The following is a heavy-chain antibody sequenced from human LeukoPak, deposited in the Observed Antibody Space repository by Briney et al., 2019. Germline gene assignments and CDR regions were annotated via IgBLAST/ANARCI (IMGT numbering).Heavy chain of an antibody. V-gene: IGHV4-59*11. D-gene: IGHD6-19*01. CDR3: AREGYASGWNDF. J-gene: IGHJ4*02. CDR1: GGSISSHY. Sequence: SETLSLTCTVSGGSISSHYWSWIRQPPGKGLEWVGYIYQSGTSNYNPSLKSRVTISVDLSKNQFSLKLRSVTAADTAVYYCAREGYASGWNDFWGQGTLVTVSS. CDR2: IYQSGTS.